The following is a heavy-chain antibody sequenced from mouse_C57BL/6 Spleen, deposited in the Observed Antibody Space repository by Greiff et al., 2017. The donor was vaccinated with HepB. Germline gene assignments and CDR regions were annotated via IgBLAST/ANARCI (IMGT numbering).Heavy chain of an antibody. CDR2: ISYSGST. CDR1: GYSITSDY. D-gene: IGHD1-1*01. Sequence: EVKLVESGPGLAKPSQTLSLTCSVTGYSITSDYWNWIRKFPGNKLEYMGYISYSGSTYYNPSLKSRISITRDTSKNQYYLQLNSVTTEDTATYYCARTITTVVASNWYFDVWGTGTTVTVSS. V-gene: IGHV3-8*01. J-gene: IGHJ1*03. CDR3: ARTITTVVASNWYFDV.